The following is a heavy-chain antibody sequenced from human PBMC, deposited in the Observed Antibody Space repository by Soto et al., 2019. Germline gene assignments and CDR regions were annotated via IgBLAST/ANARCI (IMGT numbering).Heavy chain of an antibody. J-gene: IGHJ6*03. V-gene: IGHV3-11*01. CDR2: ISSSGSTI. CDR3: AREVEDIVVVPAAPRYYYYMDV. D-gene: IGHD2-2*01. CDR1: GFTFSDYY. Sequence: GGSLRLSCAASGFTFSDYYMSWIRQAPGKGLEWVSYISSSGSTIYYADSVKGRFTISRDNAKNSLYLQMNSLRAEDTAVYYCAREVEDIVVVPAAPRYYYYMDVWGKGTTVTVSS.